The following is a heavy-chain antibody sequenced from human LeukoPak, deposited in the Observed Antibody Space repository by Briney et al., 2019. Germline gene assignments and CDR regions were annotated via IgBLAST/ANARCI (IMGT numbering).Heavy chain of an antibody. D-gene: IGHD3-22*01. CDR3: ATPKYYYDSSGLGAFDI. J-gene: IGHJ3*02. CDR1: GYTLTELS. CDR2: FDPEDGET. Sequence: SVKVSCKVSGYTLTELSMHWVRQAPGKGLDWMGGFDPEDGETIYAQKFQGRVTMTEATSTDTAYMELSSLRSEDSAVYYCATPKYYYDSSGLGAFDIWGQGTMVTVSS. V-gene: IGHV1-24*01.